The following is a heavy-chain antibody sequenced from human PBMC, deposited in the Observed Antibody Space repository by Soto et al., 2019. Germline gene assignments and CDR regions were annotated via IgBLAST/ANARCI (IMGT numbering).Heavy chain of an antibody. CDR2: IIPTFGTE. CDR3: TRDRGVQLWSNAFDI. Sequence: SVNLSCKASGVTFSSYGISWVRQGPGQGLEWIGGIIPTFGTENYAQKFQGRVAITADESTTTAYMELRSLRSEDTAVYYCTRDRGVQLWSNAFDIWG. D-gene: IGHD5-18*01. CDR1: GVTFSSYG. J-gene: IGHJ3*02. V-gene: IGHV1-69*13.